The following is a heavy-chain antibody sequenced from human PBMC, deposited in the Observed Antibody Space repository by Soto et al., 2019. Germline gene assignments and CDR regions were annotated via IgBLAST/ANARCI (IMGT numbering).Heavy chain of an antibody. Sequence: EVQLVESGGGLVQPGGSLTLSCAASGFTFSSYAMSWVRQAPGKGLEWVSGISGSGGSTYYADSVKGRFTISRDNSKNTLYLQMNSLRAEDTAVYYCAKAGRGLEYYYMDVWGKGTTVTVSS. CDR2: ISGSGGST. CDR3: AKAGRGLEYYYMDV. D-gene: IGHD3-3*01. V-gene: IGHV3-23*04. CDR1: GFTFSSYA. J-gene: IGHJ6*03.